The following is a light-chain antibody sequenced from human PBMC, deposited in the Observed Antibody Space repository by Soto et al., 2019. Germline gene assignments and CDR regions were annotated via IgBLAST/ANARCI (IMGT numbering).Light chain of an antibody. CDR2: EVN. CDR3: FSYADSNNFV. CDR1: SSDVGGSKY. Sequence: QCVLSQPPSASGSPVQSVSISCSGGSSDVGGSKYVSWYQVKPGKAPKLIIYEVNRRPEGAPYRFSGSKSGNTASLTVSGLQAEDEGDYYCFSYADSNNFVFGSGTKVTVL. J-gene: IGLJ1*01. V-gene: IGLV2-8*01.